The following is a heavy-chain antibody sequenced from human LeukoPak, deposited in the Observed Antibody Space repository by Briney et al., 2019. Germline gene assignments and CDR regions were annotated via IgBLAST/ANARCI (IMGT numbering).Heavy chain of an antibody. V-gene: IGHV4-59*01. D-gene: IGHD6-19*01. CDR2: IYYSGST. CDR3: ARATYSSGWGTSDY. J-gene: IGHJ4*02. Sequence: SETLSLTCTVSGGSISSYYWSWMRQPPGKGLEWIGYIYYSGSTNYNPSLQSRVTISVDTSKNQFSLKLSSVTAADTAVYYCARATYSSGWGTSDYWGQGTVVTVSS. CDR1: GGSISSYY.